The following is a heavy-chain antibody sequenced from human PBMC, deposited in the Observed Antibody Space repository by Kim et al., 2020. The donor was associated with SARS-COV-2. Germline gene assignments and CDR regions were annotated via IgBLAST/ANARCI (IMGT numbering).Heavy chain of an antibody. D-gene: IGHD3-10*01. Sequence: GRFTISRDNSKNTLYLEMKSLRAEDTAVYYCARDGRVYYGSGSYNWYFDLWGRGTLVTVSS. V-gene: IGHV3-30*07. CDR3: ARDGRVYYGSGSYNWYFDL. J-gene: IGHJ2*01.